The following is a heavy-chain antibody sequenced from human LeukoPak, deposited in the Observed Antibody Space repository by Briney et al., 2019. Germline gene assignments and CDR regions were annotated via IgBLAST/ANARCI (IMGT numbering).Heavy chain of an antibody. CDR1: GFTFSSYW. Sequence: GSLRLSCAASGFTFSSYWMSWVRQAPGKGLEWIGSIYHSGSTYYNPSLKSRVTISVDTSKNQFSLKLSSVTAADTAVYYCARGREMGYYYGSGSYSLFDYWGQGTLVTVSS. D-gene: IGHD3-10*01. CDR2: IYHSGST. J-gene: IGHJ4*02. V-gene: IGHV4-4*02. CDR3: ARGREMGYYYGSGSYSLFDY.